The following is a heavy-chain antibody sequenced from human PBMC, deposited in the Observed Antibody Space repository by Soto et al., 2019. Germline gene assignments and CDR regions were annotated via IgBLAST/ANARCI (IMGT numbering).Heavy chain of an antibody. CDR1: GDTFSSYA. V-gene: IGHV1-69*08. CDR2: VIPVLGTT. CDR3: ARRRYCSYDCYNKHYYGIDV. J-gene: IGHJ6*02. Sequence: QVQLVQSGAEVKKPGSSVKVSCRASGDTFSSYAVNWVRQAPGRWLEWMGRVIPVLGTTDYAQKFRGRVTMTADKSRTTVYMELSSLTSDDTAVYYCARRRYCSYDCYNKHYYGIDVWGQGNTVTVAS. D-gene: IGHD2-21*02.